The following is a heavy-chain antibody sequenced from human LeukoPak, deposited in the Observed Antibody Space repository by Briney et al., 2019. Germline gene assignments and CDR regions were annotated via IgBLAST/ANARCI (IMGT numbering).Heavy chain of an antibody. D-gene: IGHD6-19*01. Sequence: GSLRLSCAASGFTVSSNYMSWVRQAPGKGLEWVSVIYAGGFTFYTDSVEGRFTISRDNPNNTLDLQMNSLTAEDTAVYYCAKGPVAVAGYYFDHWGQGTLVTVSS. J-gene: IGHJ4*02. CDR1: GFTVSSNY. CDR2: IYAGGFT. V-gene: IGHV3-53*01. CDR3: AKGPVAVAGYYFDH.